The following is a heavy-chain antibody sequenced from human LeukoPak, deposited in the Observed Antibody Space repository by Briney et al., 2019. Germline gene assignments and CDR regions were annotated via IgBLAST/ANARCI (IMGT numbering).Heavy chain of an antibody. Sequence: GSVKVSCKASGYTFTGYYMHGVRQAPGQGLERMGWINPNSGGTNYAQKFQGRVTMTRDTSISTAYMELSRLRSDDTAVYYCATRGRTTGTDSWGRGPRVPVSS. CDR1: GYTFTGYY. CDR2: INPNSGGT. V-gene: IGHV1-2*02. D-gene: IGHD1-1*01. J-gene: IGHJ4*02. CDR3: ATRGRTTGTDS.